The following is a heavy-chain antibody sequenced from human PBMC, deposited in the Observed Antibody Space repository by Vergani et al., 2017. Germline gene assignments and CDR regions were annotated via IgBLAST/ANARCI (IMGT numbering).Heavy chain of an antibody. V-gene: IGHV5-51*01. J-gene: IGHJ3*01. Sequence: EKQLVQSGSETKKPGESLKISCQAFGYIFSNFWIDWVRQRPGRGLEWMGIIYPGDSEVKSNPTFRGQVIFSVDTSVNTAYLQWRSLQASDTATYFCASGGHGSENGGALQLWGQGTNITVSS. CDR3: ASGGHGSENGGALQL. CDR2: IYPGDSEV. CDR1: GYIFSNFW. D-gene: IGHD3-10*01.